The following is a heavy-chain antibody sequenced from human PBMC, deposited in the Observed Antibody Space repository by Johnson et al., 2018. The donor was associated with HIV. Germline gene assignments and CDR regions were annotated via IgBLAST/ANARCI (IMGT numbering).Heavy chain of an antibody. CDR1: GFTFSSYG. V-gene: IGHV3-30*02. CDR2: IRYDEGDK. CDR3: AKGVYYGGSRDYAFDM. Sequence: QVQLVESGGGVVQPGGSLRLSCAASGFTFSSYGMHWVRQAPGKGLEWVAVIRYDEGDKYYAASVKGRFTISRDNSKNTVYLQMRGLRVEDTAVYYCAKGVYYGGSRDYAFDMWGQGTMVTVSS. J-gene: IGHJ3*02. D-gene: IGHD2-21*01.